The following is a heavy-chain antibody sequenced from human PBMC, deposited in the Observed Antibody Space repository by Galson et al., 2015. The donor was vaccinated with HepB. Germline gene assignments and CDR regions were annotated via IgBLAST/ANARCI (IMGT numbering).Heavy chain of an antibody. CDR2: IWYDGSNK. D-gene: IGHD2-15*01. V-gene: IGHV3-33*01. J-gene: IGHJ6*02. Sequence: SLRLSCAASGFTFSSYGMHWVRQAPGKGLEWVAVIWYDGSNKYYADSVKGRFTISRDNSKNTLYLQMNSLRAEDTAVYCCARDRGGGSTTYYYGMDVWGQGTTVTVSS. CDR3: ARDRGGGSTTYYYGMDV. CDR1: GFTFSSYG.